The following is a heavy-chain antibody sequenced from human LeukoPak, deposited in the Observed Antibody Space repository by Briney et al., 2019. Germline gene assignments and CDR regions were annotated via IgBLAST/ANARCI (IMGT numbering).Heavy chain of an antibody. J-gene: IGHJ4*02. V-gene: IGHV3-23*01. D-gene: IGHD6-13*01. Sequence: PGGSLRLSCAASGFTFSSYAMSWVRRAPGKGLEWVSVISGGGGSTYYADSVKGRFTISRDNAKNSLYLQMNSLRAEDTAVYYCARDPFSSSWYYWGQGTLVTVSS. CDR3: ARDPFSSSWYY. CDR1: GFTFSSYA. CDR2: ISGGGGST.